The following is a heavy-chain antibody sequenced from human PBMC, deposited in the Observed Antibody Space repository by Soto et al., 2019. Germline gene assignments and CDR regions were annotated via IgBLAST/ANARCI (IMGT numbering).Heavy chain of an antibody. D-gene: IGHD1-26*01. J-gene: IGHJ4*02. CDR2: INNDATYR. CDR3: AKTKWVVSSYFDY. CDR1: GLNFSDYF. Sequence: GGPLRLSCAGSGLNFSDYFITWIRQAPGKGLEWISYINNDATYRKYADSVKGRFTVSRDNAKNSVFLQMNSLRPEDTAVYYCAKTKWVVSSYFDYWGRGTLVTVSS. V-gene: IGHV3-11*03.